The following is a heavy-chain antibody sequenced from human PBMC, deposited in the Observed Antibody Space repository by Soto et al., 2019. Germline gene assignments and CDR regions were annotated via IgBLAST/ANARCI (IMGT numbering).Heavy chain of an antibody. D-gene: IGHD2-2*01. CDR2: SIPISGTA. V-gene: IGHV1-69*01. J-gene: IGHJ6*02. CDR1: GGTFSSYA. Sequence: QVQLVQSGAEVKKPGSSVKVSCKASGGTFSSYAISRVRQAPGQGLEWMGGSIPISGTANYAQKFQCRVTITADESTSTAYMELSSLRSEDTAVYYCARSQGSSTSLEIYYYYYYGMDVWGQGTTVTVSS. CDR3: ARSQGSSTSLEIYYYYYYGMDV.